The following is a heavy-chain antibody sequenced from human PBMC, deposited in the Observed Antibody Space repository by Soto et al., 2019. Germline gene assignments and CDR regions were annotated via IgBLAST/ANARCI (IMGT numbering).Heavy chain of an antibody. CDR3: ARDFAVRQPPTWFDP. CDR2: ICSDGSNK. Sequence: GGSLRLSCAASGFTFSSYSMNWVRQAPGKGLEWVAAICSDGSNKYYADSVKDRFTVSRDNAKNTLFLQMDNLRVEDTAVYYCARDFAVRQPPTWFDPWGQGTLVTVSS. J-gene: IGHJ5*02. D-gene: IGHD1-1*01. V-gene: IGHV3-21*04. CDR1: GFTFSSYS.